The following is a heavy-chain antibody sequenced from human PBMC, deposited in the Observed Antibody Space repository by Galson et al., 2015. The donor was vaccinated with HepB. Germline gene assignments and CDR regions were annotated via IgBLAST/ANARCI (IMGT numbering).Heavy chain of an antibody. Sequence: SLRLSCAASGFTVSSNYMSWVRQAPGKGLEWVSVIYSGGSTYYADSVKGRFTISRDNSKNTLYLQMNSLRAEDTAVYYCARFSGGDDGDYDNWFDPWGQGTLFTVSS. D-gene: IGHD4-17*01. CDR1: GFTVSSNY. CDR3: ARFSGGDDGDYDNWFDP. J-gene: IGHJ5*02. V-gene: IGHV3-66*01. CDR2: IYSGGST.